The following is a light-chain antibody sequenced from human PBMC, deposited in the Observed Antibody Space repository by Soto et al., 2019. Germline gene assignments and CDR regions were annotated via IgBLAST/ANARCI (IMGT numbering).Light chain of an antibody. J-gene: IGLJ3*02. V-gene: IGLV2-23*01. Sequence: QSALTQPASVSGSPGQWITISCSGTSSDVGSYNFVSWYQHHPGKAPKLMIYEGSKRPSGVSDRFSGSKSGNTASLTISGLQAEDEADYYCCSYAGGSTWVFGGGTKLTVL. CDR1: SSDVGSYNF. CDR3: CSYAGGSTWV. CDR2: EGS.